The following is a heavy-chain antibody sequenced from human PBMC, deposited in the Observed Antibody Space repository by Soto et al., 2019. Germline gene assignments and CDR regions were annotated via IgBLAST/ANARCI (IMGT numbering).Heavy chain of an antibody. CDR1: GGSISSSSYY. V-gene: IGHV4-39*01. CDR3: ARVWYYYDSSGPCAFDI. J-gene: IGHJ3*02. CDR2: IYYSGST. D-gene: IGHD3-22*01. Sequence: QLQLQESGPGLVKPSETLSLTCTVSGGSISSSSYYWGWIRQPPGKGLEWIGSIYYSGSTYYNPSLKSRVTISVETSKNQFSLNLSSVTAADTAVYYCARVWYYYDSSGPCAFDIWGQGTMVTVSS.